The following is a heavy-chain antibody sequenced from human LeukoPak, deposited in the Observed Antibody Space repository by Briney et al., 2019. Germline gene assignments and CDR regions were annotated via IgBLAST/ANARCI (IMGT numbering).Heavy chain of an antibody. Sequence: PGGSLRLSCAASGFTFTTNAMSWVRQAPGKGLEWVSAISGRTGATYYADSEKGRFTISRDNSKSKLYLQMDSLRAEDTAVYYCAKCGNSGCHLIDYWGQGTLVTVSS. CDR1: GFTFTTNA. J-gene: IGHJ4*02. V-gene: IGHV3-23*01. CDR2: ISGRTGAT. CDR3: AKCGNSGCHLIDY. D-gene: IGHD5-12*01.